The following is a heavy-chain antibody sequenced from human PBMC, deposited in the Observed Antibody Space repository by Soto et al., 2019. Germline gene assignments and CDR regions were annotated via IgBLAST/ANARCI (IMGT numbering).Heavy chain of an antibody. Sequence: QVQLEQSGAEVKKPGSSVKVSCKASGGTFRNSAISWVRQXPXXXLEWMGVIMPIFRPPDYAQKFQGRVTVTADESTSTAXMXLXXXRSXXTXXYYCARDKDXLQLGGNYYYILDVWGQGTTVTVSS. V-gene: IGHV1-69*12. D-gene: IGHD5-12*01. CDR1: GGTFRNSA. J-gene: IGHJ6*02. CDR2: IMPIFRPP. CDR3: ARDKDXLQLGGNYYYILDV.